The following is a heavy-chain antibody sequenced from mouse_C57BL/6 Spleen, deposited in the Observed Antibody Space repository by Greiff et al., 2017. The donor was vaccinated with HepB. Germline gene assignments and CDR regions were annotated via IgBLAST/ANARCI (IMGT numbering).Heavy chain of an antibody. V-gene: IGHV1-54*01. CDR3: ARHLPLDY. D-gene: IGHD2-1*01. Sequence: VQLVESGAELVRPGTSVKVSCKASGYAFTNYLIEWVKQRPGQGLEWIGVINPGSGGTNYNEKFKGKATLTADKSSSTAYMQLSSLTSEDSAVYFCARHLPLDYWGQGTTLTVSS. CDR2: INPGSGGT. J-gene: IGHJ2*01. CDR1: GYAFTNYL.